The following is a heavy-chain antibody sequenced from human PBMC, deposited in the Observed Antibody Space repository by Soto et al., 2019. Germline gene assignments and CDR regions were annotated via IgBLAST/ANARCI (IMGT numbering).Heavy chain of an antibody. CDR1: GFTFSDYY. V-gene: IGHV3-11*01. CDR2: ISSSGTTI. CDR3: ARDSVPPVVPAAIGYYYDGMDV. Sequence: PGGSLRLSCAASGFTFSDYYMSWIRQAPGKGLEWVSYISSSGTTIYYEDSVKGRFTISRDNAKNSLYLQMNSLRAEDTAVDYCARDSVPPVVPAAIGYYYDGMDVWGQGTTVTVSS. J-gene: IGHJ6*02. D-gene: IGHD2-2*02.